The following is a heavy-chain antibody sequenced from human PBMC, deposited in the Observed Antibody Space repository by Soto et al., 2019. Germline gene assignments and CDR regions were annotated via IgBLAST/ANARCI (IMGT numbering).Heavy chain of an antibody. Sequence: QVQVVESGGGVVQPGRSLRLSCAASGFTFSSFGMHWVRQAPGKGLEWVSLIWYDGSQKSYGDSVKGRFTISRDNSRNTVYLQMNSLRDDDTAVYYCARDSSYYSLWSGYYPSRNGMDVWGQGTTVTVSS. CDR1: GFTFSSFG. D-gene: IGHD3-3*01. CDR2: IWYDGSQK. V-gene: IGHV3-33*01. CDR3: ARDSSYYSLWSGYYPSRNGMDV. J-gene: IGHJ6*02.